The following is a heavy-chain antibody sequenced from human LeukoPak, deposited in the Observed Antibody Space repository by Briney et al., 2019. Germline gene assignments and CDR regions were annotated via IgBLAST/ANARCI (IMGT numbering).Heavy chain of an antibody. CDR2: ISYDGSNK. Sequence: GGSLRLSCAASGFTFSSYAMHWVRQAPGKGLEWVAVISYDGSNKYHADSVKGRFTISRDNSKNTLYLQMNSLRAEDTAVYYCARVWDCSSTSCYARYYYYGMDVWGQGTTVTVSS. CDR3: ARVWDCSSTSCYARYYYYGMDV. V-gene: IGHV3-30-3*01. J-gene: IGHJ6*02. CDR1: GFTFSSYA. D-gene: IGHD2-2*01.